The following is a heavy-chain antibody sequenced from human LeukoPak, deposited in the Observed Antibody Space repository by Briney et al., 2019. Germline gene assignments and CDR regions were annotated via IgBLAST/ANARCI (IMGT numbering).Heavy chain of an antibody. CDR3: ARDGARYGYPWFDP. D-gene: IGHD5-18*01. CDR2: IYYSGST. CDR1: GGSISSYY. J-gene: IGHJ5*02. V-gene: IGHV4-59*01. Sequence: SETLSLTCTVSGGSISSYYWSWIRQPPGKGLEWIGYIYYSGSTNYNPSLKSRATISVDTSKNQFSLKLSSVTAADTAVYYCARDGARYGYPWFDPWGQGTLVTVSS.